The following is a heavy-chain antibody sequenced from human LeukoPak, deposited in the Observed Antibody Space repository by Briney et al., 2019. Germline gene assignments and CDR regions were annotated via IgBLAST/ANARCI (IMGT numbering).Heavy chain of an antibody. Sequence: GASVKVSCKASGGTFSRYAISWVGQSAGQGVEGRGGIIPIFGTANYAQKFQARVTITADESTSTAYMELSSLRSEDTAVYYCALDPRIVVVTDAFDIWGQGTMVTVSS. J-gene: IGHJ3*02. CDR2: IIPIFGTA. V-gene: IGHV1-69*01. CDR1: GGTFSRYA. D-gene: IGHD3-22*01. CDR3: ALDPRIVVVTDAFDI.